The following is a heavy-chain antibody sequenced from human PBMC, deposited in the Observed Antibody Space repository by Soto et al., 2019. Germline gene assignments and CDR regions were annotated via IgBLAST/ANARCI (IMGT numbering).Heavy chain of an antibody. CDR1: GFTFSSYG. CDR3: ARDRNVVVPAAFIGWFDP. CDR2: IWYDGSNK. V-gene: IGHV3-33*01. J-gene: IGHJ5*02. Sequence: GGSLRLSCAASGFTFSSYGMHWVRQAPGKGLEWVAVIWYDGSNKYCADSVKGRFTISRDNSKNTLYLQMNSLRAEDTAVYYCARDRNVVVPAAFIGWFDPWGQGTLVTVSS. D-gene: IGHD2-2*01.